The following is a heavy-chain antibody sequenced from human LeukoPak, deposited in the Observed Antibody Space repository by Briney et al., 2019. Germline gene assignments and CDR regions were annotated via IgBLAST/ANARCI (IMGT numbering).Heavy chain of an antibody. V-gene: IGHV3-23*01. CDR3: AKNLDYQLGGDWFDP. CDR2: ISGSGGST. D-gene: IGHD3/OR15-3a*01. J-gene: IGHJ5*02. Sequence: AGGSLRLSCAASGFTFSSYAMSWIRQAPGKGLEWVSAISGSGGSTYYADSVKGRFTISRDNSKNTLYLQMNSLRVEDTAVYYCAKNLDYQLGGDWFDPWGQGTLVTVSS. CDR1: GFTFSSYA.